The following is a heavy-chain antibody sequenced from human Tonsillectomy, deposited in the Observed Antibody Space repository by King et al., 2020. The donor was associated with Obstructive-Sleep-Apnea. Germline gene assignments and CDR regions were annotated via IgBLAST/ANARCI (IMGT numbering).Heavy chain of an antibody. V-gene: IGHV1-69*09. CDR2: IIPILGIA. J-gene: IGHJ5*02. CDR1: GGTFNTYA. Sequence: QLVQSGAEVKKPGSSVKVSCKASGGTFNTYAINWLRQAPGQGLEWMGGIIPILGIADYAQEFQGRVTITEHKSTSTAYMELSSLRSEDTAVYYCARGKGSSGYAHGSWGQGTLVTVSS. D-gene: IGHD3-22*01. CDR3: ARGKGSSGYAHGS.